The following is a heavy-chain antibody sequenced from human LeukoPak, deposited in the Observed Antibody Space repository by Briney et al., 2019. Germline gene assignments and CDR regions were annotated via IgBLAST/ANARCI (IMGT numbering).Heavy chain of an antibody. CDR3: AKDLASHYYGSGSYSFYYMDV. CDR2: ISGSGGTT. D-gene: IGHD3-10*01. V-gene: IGHV3-23*01. J-gene: IGHJ6*03. Sequence: GGSLRLSCAASGFTFSSYAMSWVRQAPGKGLEWVSAISGSGGTTYYADSVKGRFTISKDNSKNTLYLQMNSLRAEDTAVYYCAKDLASHYYGSGSYSFYYMDVWGKGTTVTVSS. CDR1: GFTFSSYA.